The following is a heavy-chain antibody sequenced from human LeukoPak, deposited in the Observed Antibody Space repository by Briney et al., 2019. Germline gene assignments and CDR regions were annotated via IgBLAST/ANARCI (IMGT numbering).Heavy chain of an antibody. CDR2: ISAYNGNT. Sequence: ASVKVSCTASGYTFTSYGISWVRQAPGQGLEWMGWISAYNGNTNYAQKLQGRVTMTTDTSTSTAYMELRSLRSDDTAVYYCARTDIYDSSGPVGYWGQGTLVTVSS. J-gene: IGHJ4*02. CDR1: GYTFTSYG. D-gene: IGHD3-22*01. CDR3: ARTDIYDSSGPVGY. V-gene: IGHV1-18*01.